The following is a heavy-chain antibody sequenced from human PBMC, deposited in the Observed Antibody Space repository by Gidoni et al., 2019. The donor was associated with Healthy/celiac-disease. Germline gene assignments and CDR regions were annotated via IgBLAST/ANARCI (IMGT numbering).Heavy chain of an antibody. D-gene: IGHD3-22*01. V-gene: IGHV3-15*01. CDR3: TTDRGYYDSSGYYRIFFDY. CDR1: GFTFSNAW. J-gene: IGHJ4*02. CDR2: IKSKTDGGTT. Sequence: EVQLVESGGGLVKPGGSLRLSCAASGFTFSNAWLSWVRQAPGKGLEWVGRIKSKTDGGTTDYAAPVKGRFTISRDDSKNTLYLQMNSLKTEDTAVYYCTTDRGYYDSSGYYRIFFDYWGQGTLVTVSS.